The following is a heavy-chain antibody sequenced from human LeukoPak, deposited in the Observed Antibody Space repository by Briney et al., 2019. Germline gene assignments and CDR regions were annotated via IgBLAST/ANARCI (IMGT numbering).Heavy chain of an antibody. J-gene: IGHJ5*02. CDR2: IYSSGTT. CDR3: ARDDDLNWFDA. V-gene: IGHV4-4*07. Sequence: SETLSLTCTVSGGSITTYYWSWIWQPAGKGLEWIGRIYSSGTTKYNPSLMSRVIMSVDTSRNQFSLKLTSVTAADTAIYYCARDDDLNWFDAWGQGTLVTVSS. D-gene: IGHD1-1*01. CDR1: GGSITTYY.